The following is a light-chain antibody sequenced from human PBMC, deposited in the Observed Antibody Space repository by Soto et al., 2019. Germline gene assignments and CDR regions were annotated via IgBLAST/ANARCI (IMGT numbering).Light chain of an antibody. J-gene: IGKJ1*01. Sequence: EIVMTQSPATLSVSPGERATLSCRASQSVSSNLAWYQQKPGQAPRLLIYGASTRATGIPARFSGSGSGTEFTLPISSLQSEDFSAYYCQQYNNWPPWTVGQGTKVEIK. CDR1: QSVSSN. CDR3: QQYNNWPPWT. V-gene: IGKV3-15*01. CDR2: GAS.